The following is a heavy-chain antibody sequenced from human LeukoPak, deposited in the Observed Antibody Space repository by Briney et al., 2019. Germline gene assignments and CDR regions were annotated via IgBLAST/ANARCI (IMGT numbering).Heavy chain of an antibody. CDR2: ISAYNGNT. V-gene: IGHV1-18*01. Sequence: GASVKVSCKASGYTFTSYGISWVRQAPGQGLEWMGWISAYNGNTNYAQKLQGRLTMTTDTSTSTAYMDLRSLRSDDTAVYYCARDDYGDSKGWFDPWGQGTLVTVSS. J-gene: IGHJ5*02. D-gene: IGHD4-17*01. CDR3: ARDDYGDSKGWFDP. CDR1: GYTFTSYG.